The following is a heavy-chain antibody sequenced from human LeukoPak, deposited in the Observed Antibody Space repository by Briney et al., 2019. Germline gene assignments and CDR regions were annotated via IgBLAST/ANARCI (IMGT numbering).Heavy chain of an antibody. CDR1: GGSFSGYY. CDR2: IKNSASN. J-gene: IGHJ5*01. CDR3: SSRRTLETTAFDA. Sequence: SETLSLTCAVYGGSFSGYYWSWIRQPPGKGLEWIGEIKNSASNNYNPSLKKRVTRSVVTSKNQSTLKLSSVTSADTAVSYCSSRRTLETTAFDAWGQGTMVTVSS. D-gene: IGHD1-1*01. V-gene: IGHV4-34*01.